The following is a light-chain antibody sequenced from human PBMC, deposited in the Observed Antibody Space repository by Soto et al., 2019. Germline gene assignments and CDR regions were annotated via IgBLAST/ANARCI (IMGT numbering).Light chain of an antibody. V-gene: IGLV1-51*01. Sequence: QSVLMQSPSVSAAPGQKVTISCSGSSSNIGNNYVSWYQQLPGTAPKLLIYDNNKRPSGIPDRFSGSKSGTSATLGITGLQTGDEADYYCGTWDTRLNARVFGGGTQLTVL. CDR3: GTWDTRLNARV. CDR2: DNN. CDR1: SSNIGNNY. J-gene: IGLJ7*01.